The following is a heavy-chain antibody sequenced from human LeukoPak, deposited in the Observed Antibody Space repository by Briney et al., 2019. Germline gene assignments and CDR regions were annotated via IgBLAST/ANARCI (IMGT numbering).Heavy chain of an antibody. CDR3: ARGSQGFGELYYFDY. D-gene: IGHD3-10*01. V-gene: IGHV4-59*01. CDR2: IYYSGST. Sequence: SSETLSLTCTVSGGSISSYYWSWIRQPPGKGLEWIGYIYYSGSTNYNPSLKSRVTISVDTSKNQFSLKLSYVTAADTAVYYCARGSQGFGELYYFDYWGQGTLVTVSS. CDR1: GGSISSYY. J-gene: IGHJ4*02.